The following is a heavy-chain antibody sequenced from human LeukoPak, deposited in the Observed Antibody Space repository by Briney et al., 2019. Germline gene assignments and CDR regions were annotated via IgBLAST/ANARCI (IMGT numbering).Heavy chain of an antibody. CDR2: IYSGGST. V-gene: IGHV3-53*01. D-gene: IGHD3-16*02. CDR1: GFTVSSNY. CDR3: ARVRPYDYVWGSYRPSDY. Sequence: QAGGSLRLSCAASGFTVSSNYMSWVRQAPGKGLEWVSVIYSGGSTYYADSVKGRFTISRDNPKNTLYLQMNSLRAEDTAVYYCARVRPYDYVWGSYRPSDYWGQGTLVTVSS. J-gene: IGHJ4*02.